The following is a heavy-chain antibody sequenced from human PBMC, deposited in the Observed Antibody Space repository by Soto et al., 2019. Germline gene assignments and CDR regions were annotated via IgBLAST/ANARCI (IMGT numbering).Heavy chain of an antibody. V-gene: IGHV1-69*08. CDR1: GGTFSSYT. D-gene: IGHD6-13*01. Sequence: QVQLVQSGAEVKKPGSSVKVSCKASGGTFSSYTISWVRQAPGRGLEWMGRIIPILGIANYAQKFQGRVTITADKSTSTAYMELSSLRSEDTAVYYCARDRGSSSTCFDYWGQGTLVTVSS. CDR3: ARDRGSSSTCFDY. J-gene: IGHJ4*02. CDR2: IIPILGIA.